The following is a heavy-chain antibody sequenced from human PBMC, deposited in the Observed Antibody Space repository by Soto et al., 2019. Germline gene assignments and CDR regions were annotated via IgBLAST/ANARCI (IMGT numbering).Heavy chain of an antibody. CDR1: GGSISSSSYY. CDR3: ARPYYYDSSGYYAVTKWVRYDAFYI. V-gene: IGHV4-39*01. D-gene: IGHD3-22*01. CDR2: IYYSGNT. J-gene: IGHJ3*02. Sequence: LSLTCTVSGGSISSSSYYWGWIRQPPGKGLEWIGSIYYSGNTYYNPSLKSRVTISVDTSKNQFSLKLSSVTAADTAVYYCARPYYYDSSGYYAVTKWVRYDAFYIWGQGTMVTVTS.